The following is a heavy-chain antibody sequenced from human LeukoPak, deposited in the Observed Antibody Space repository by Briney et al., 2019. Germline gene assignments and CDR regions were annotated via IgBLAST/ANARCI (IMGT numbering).Heavy chain of an antibody. CDR1: GYTLTDYY. Sequence: ASVKVSCKASGYTLTDYYIHWVRQAPGQGLEWMGWINPNSGGTNYAQKFQGRVTMTRDTSISTAYMELSRLRSEDTAVYYCASYRVVAAIRSFDYWGQGTLVTVSS. J-gene: IGHJ4*02. CDR3: ASYRVVAAIRSFDY. CDR2: INPNSGGT. V-gene: IGHV1-2*02. D-gene: IGHD2-15*01.